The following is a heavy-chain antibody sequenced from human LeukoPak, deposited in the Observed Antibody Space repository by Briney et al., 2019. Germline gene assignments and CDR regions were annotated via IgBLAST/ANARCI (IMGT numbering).Heavy chain of an antibody. CDR1: GFTFTSFG. V-gene: IGHV3-74*01. Sequence: PGGSLRLSCAASGFTFTSFGMHWVRQAPGKGLVWVSRVNSDGKTTTYADSVKGRFTISRDNAQNTLYLQMYSLSAEDTAVYYCARDYPPDWGQGTLVTVSA. CDR3: ARDYPPD. J-gene: IGHJ4*02. CDR2: VNSDGKTT.